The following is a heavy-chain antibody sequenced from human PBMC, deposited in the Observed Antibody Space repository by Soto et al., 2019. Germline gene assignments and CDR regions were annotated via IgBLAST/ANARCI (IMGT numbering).Heavy chain of an antibody. J-gene: IGHJ4*02. Sequence: QLQLQESGPGLVKPSETLSLTCTVSGGSISSSSYYWGWVRQPPGKGLEWMGGIYYSGSTYYNPSLKRRVTISVDTSKNQLSLKLSSVTAADTAVYYCARHRRYSSGWYPYFDYWGQGTLVTVSS. D-gene: IGHD6-19*01. V-gene: IGHV4-39*01. CDR1: GGSISSSSYY. CDR2: IYYSGST. CDR3: ARHRRYSSGWYPYFDY.